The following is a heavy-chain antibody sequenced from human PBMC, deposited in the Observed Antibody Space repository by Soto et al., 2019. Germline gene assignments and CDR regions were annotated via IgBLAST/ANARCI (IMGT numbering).Heavy chain of an antibody. CDR3: AKRQAPAGAYEH. J-gene: IGHJ1*01. Sequence: EVQLLESGGGLVQPGGSLKISCAASGFQLSSCVMSWVRQAPGKGLEWGSGINEGDGATNYLDSVRGRFTISRDNSKNTLYLEMNSLRVEDTAIYYCAKRQAPAGAYEHWGQGILVIVSS. D-gene: IGHD6-13*01. V-gene: IGHV3-23*01. CDR2: INEGDGAT. CDR1: GFQLSSCV.